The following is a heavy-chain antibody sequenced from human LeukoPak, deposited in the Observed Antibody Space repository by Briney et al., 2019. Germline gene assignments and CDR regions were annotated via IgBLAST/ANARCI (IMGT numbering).Heavy chain of an antibody. V-gene: IGHV3-7*01. D-gene: IGHD1-26*01. J-gene: IGHJ4*02. CDR2: IKPDGSAQ. Sequence: GGSLRLSCAASGFTFSNYWMTWVRQAPGKGLEWVANIKPDGSAQYYADSVRGRFTISRDSAKNSVFLQMNSLRAEDTAVYHCANIVGATGHFDYWGQGTLVTVSS. CDR1: GFTFSNYW. CDR3: ANIVGATGHFDY.